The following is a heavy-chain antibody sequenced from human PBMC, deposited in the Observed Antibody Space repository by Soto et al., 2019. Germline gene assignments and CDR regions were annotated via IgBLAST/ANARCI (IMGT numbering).Heavy chain of an antibody. CDR3: ARGARFVVVWLGDLLSEYFDY. J-gene: IGHJ4*02. D-gene: IGHD3-10*01. CDR2: VSYDGSNE. V-gene: IGHV3-30*14. Sequence: QVQLVESGGGVVQAGRSLRLSCAASGFTFSAYTIHWVRQAPGKGLEWVAVVSYDGSNEYYADSVKGRFTISRDNSRDALFLQMDNLTPEDTALYYCARGARFVVVWLGDLLSEYFDYWGQGTLVTVSS. CDR1: GFTFSAYT.